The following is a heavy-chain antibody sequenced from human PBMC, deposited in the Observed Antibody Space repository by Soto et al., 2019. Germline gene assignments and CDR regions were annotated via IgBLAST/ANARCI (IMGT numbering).Heavy chain of an antibody. D-gene: IGHD1-1*01. V-gene: IGHV3-30*18. CDR1: GFTFSSYG. CDR3: AKEGPITNWYFDY. J-gene: IGHJ4*02. CDR2: ISYDGNVA. Sequence: QVQLVESGGGVVQPGRSLRLSCAASGFTFSSYGMHWVRQAPGKGLEWVTVISYDGNVAYYADSVKGRFTISRHNSKNTLYLQRNSLRTEDTAMYYCAKEGPITNWYFDYWGQGTLVTVSS.